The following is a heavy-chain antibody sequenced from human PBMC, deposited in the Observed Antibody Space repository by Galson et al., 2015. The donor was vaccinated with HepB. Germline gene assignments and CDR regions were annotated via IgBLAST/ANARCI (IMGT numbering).Heavy chain of an antibody. D-gene: IGHD3/OR15-3a*01. Sequence: SLRLSCAASGFTFSSHWMTWVRQAPGKGLEWVANIKYDGSEQYYVDSVKGRFTISRDNVNNSLSLHMNNLRGEDTAIYYCAKESWPEGLSGFDDWGQGTLVTVSS. CDR3: AKESWPEGLSGFDD. CDR1: GFTFSSHW. J-gene: IGHJ5*02. CDR2: IKYDGSEQ. V-gene: IGHV3-7*03.